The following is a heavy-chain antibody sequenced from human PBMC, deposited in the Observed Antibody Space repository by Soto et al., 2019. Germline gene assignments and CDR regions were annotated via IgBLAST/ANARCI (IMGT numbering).Heavy chain of an antibody. CDR3: AGELHGSPEY. CDR1: DGSISSSNFH. Sequence: QVQLQESGPGLVEPSETLSLTCTVTDGSISSSNFHWAWVRQPPGGGLEWIGSIFPTGGTYSRPSLKGLVTMSVDTSRNQFSLKVHSVTTSDPAIYFCAGELHGSPEYWGHGTLVTVSS. CDR2: IFPTGGT. J-gene: IGHJ4*01. D-gene: IGHD2-21*01. V-gene: IGHV4-39*01.